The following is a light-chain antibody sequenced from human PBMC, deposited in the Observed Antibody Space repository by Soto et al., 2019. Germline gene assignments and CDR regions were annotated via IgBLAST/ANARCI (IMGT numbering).Light chain of an antibody. CDR1: QSIGSW. CDR3: QQYNSYWT. J-gene: IGKJ1*01. Sequence: DIQMNPSPSTLSASVGDRVTITCRASQSIGSWLAWYQQKPGKAPKLLIYKASSLESGVPSRFSGSGSGTEFTLTISSLQPDDFATYYCQQYNSYWTFGQGTKVDIK. CDR2: KAS. V-gene: IGKV1-5*03.